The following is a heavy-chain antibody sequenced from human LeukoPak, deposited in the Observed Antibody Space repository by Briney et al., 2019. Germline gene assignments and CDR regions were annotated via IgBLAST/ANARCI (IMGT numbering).Heavy chain of an antibody. CDR3: ARRVTIFGDYYYYYYMDV. D-gene: IGHD3-3*01. Sequence: GGSLRLSCAASGFTFSSFPMIWVRQAPGKGLEWVSSISSSSSYIYYADSVKGRFTISRDNAKNSLYLQMNSLRAEDTAVYYCARRVTIFGDYYYYYYMDVWGKGTTVTVSS. CDR2: ISSSSSYI. V-gene: IGHV3-21*01. CDR1: GFTFSSFP. J-gene: IGHJ6*03.